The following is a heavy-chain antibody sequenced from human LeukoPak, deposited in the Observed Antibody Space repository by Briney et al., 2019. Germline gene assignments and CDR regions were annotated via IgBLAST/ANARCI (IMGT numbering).Heavy chain of an antibody. Sequence: SETLSLTCTVSGYSISSGYYWGWILQSPGKGLEWIGSIYHSGSTYYNPSLKSRVTISVDTSKNQFSLKLSSVTAADTAVYYCARDDLPVTQLDYWGQGTLVTVSS. V-gene: IGHV4-38-2*02. CDR3: ARDDLPVTQLDY. D-gene: IGHD4-17*01. J-gene: IGHJ4*02. CDR2: IYHSGST. CDR1: GYSISSGYY.